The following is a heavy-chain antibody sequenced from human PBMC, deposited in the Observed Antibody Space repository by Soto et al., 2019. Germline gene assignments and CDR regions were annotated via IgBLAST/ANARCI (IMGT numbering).Heavy chain of an antibody. Sequence: QDQLVQSGAEVKKPGASVTVSCKASGYSFTNYGVTWVRQAPGQGLEWMGWISAFNGNTHYAQNLQGRVTMTTDATIRRTDMELRSLRSDDAAVYYCARGRGVAPAVACNTHYYYYMDVWGKGTTVTVSS. V-gene: IGHV1-18*01. J-gene: IGHJ6*03. CDR3: ARGRGVAPAVACNTHYYYYMDV. D-gene: IGHD6-19*01. CDR1: GYSFTNYG. CDR2: ISAFNGNT.